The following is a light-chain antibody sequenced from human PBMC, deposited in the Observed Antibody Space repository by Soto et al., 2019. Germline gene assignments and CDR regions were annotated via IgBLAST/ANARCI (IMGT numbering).Light chain of an antibody. CDR3: QQYDTTRIT. CDR1: QSVRSN. Sequence: EIVLTQSPATLSVSQGERATLPCRASQSVRSNLAWYQQKPGQAPRLLIYGASTRATGIPARFSGSGSGTEFTLTISRLEPEDFAVYCCQQYDTTRITFGQGTRLDIK. J-gene: IGKJ5*01. V-gene: IGKV3-15*01. CDR2: GAS.